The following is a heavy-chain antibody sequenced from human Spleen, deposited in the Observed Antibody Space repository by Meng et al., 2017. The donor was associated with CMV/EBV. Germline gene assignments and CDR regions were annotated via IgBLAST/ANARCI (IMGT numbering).Heavy chain of an antibody. V-gene: IGHV3-21*01. D-gene: IGHD2-2*01. Sequence: ETLSLTCAASGFTFSSYSMNWVRQAPGKGLEWVSSISSSSSYIYYADSVKGRFIISRDNAKNSLYLQMNSLRAEDTAVYYCARDLGDCSSTSCYYYYGMDVWGQGTTVTVSS. CDR2: ISSSSSYI. CDR3: ARDLGDCSSTSCYYYYGMDV. J-gene: IGHJ6*02. CDR1: GFTFSSYS.